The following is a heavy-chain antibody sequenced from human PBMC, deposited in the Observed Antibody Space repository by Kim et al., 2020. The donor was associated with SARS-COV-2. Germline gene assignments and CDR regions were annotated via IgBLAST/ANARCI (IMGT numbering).Heavy chain of an antibody. CDR2: T. V-gene: IGHV1-46*01. Sequence: TSYAQKFQGRVTMTRDTSTSTVYMELSSLRSEDTAVYYCARYTAMASFDYWGQGTLVTVSS. CDR3: ARYTAMASFDY. J-gene: IGHJ4*02. D-gene: IGHD5-18*01.